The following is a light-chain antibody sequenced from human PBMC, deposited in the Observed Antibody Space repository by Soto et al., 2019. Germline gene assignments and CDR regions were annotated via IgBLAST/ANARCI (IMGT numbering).Light chain of an antibody. Sequence: DIVLTQSPSTLSLSPGDRATLSCRASQSVSKYLAWYQQKPGQAPRLLIYDASNRATGVPARFSGSGSGTNFTLTISSLEPEDFGVYYCRQRSNWPQITFGGGTKVEIK. CDR2: DAS. J-gene: IGKJ4*01. V-gene: IGKV3-11*01. CDR3: RQRSNWPQIT. CDR1: QSVSKY.